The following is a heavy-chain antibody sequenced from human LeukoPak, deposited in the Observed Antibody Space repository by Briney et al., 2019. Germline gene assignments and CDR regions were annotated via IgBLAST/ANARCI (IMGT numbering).Heavy chain of an antibody. D-gene: IGHD5-24*01. CDR2: IYYSGNT. CDR3: ARFQMATINFDY. Sequence: SETLSLTCTVSGCSISPYYWSWIRQPPGKGLEWLGYIYYSGNTEYKPSLKSRVAMSVDTSKNQFSLRLSSVTAADTAVYYCARFQMATINFDYWGQGTLVTVSS. J-gene: IGHJ4*02. V-gene: IGHV4-59*01. CDR1: GCSISPYY.